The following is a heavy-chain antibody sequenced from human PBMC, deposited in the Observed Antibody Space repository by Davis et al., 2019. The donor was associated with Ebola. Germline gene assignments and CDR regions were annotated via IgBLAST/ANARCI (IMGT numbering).Heavy chain of an antibody. Sequence: GGSLKISCAASGFTFSSYWMSWVRQAPGKGLEWVSAISGSGGSTYYADSVRGRFTISRDNSKNSLYLQMNSLRTEDTALYYCAKDQTITIFGVITYGMDVWGQGTTVTVSS. CDR3: AKDQTITIFGVITYGMDV. CDR1: GFTFSSYW. J-gene: IGHJ6*02. D-gene: IGHD3-3*01. CDR2: ISGSGGST. V-gene: IGHV3-43*02.